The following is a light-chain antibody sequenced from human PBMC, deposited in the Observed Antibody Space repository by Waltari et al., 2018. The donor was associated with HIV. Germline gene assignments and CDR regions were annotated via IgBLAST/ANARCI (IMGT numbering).Light chain of an antibody. CDR1: SNNVDYEG. V-gene: IGLV10-54*01. CDR2: RNN. J-gene: IGLJ3*02. CDR3: TAWDSSLSAWV. Sequence: QAGLTQPPSVSKGLRQTATLTCTGNSNNVDYEGAAWLQQHQGHPPKPLSCRNNNRPSGISERFSASRSGDTASLTITGLQPEDEADYYCTAWDSSLSAWVFGGGTKLTVL.